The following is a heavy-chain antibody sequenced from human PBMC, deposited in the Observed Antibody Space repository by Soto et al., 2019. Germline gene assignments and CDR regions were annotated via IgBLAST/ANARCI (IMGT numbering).Heavy chain of an antibody. CDR2: ISYDGNNK. V-gene: IGHV3-30-3*01. J-gene: IGHJ4*02. D-gene: IGHD3-9*01. CDR3: ARAYNILTGYSFDY. Sequence: QVQLVESGGGVVQPGRSLRLSCAASGFTFSSYAMHWVRQAPGKGLEWVTVISYDGNNKYYADSVKGRFTISRDNPKNTLYLQMNSLRAEDTAVYYCARAYNILTGYSFDYWGQGTLVTVSS. CDR1: GFTFSSYA.